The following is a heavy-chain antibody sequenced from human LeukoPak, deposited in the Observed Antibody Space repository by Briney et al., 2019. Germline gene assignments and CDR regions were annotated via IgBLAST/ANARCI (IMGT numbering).Heavy chain of an antibody. CDR1: GFTFSNYA. Sequence: GGSLRLSCAASGFTFSNYAMSWVRQAPGKGLEWVSAISANGGGTYYADSVKGRFTISRDNSQNTLYLQMNSLRDEDTAVYYCARVFKGRYYFDYWGQGTLVTVSS. J-gene: IGHJ4*02. CDR2: ISANGGGT. V-gene: IGHV3-23*01. CDR3: ARVFKGRYYFDY.